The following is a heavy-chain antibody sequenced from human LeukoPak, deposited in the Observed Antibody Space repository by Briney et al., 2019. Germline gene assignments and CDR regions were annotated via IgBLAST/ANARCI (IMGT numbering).Heavy chain of an antibody. CDR1: GGSFSGYY. V-gene: IGHV4-34*01. CDR2: INHSGSP. D-gene: IGHD3-3*01. CDR3: ARGLRFLEWSPYYYYYMDV. J-gene: IGHJ6*03. Sequence: KPSGTLSLTCAVYGGSFSGYYWSWLGQGPGKGLEGMGEINHSGSPNYNPSLKTRVTISVDTSKNQFSLKLSPVTAADTAVYYCARGLRFLEWSPYYYYYMDVWGKGTTVTVSS.